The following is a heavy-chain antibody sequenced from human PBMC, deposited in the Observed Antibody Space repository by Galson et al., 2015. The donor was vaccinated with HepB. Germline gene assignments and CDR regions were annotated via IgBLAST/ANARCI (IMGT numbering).Heavy chain of an antibody. J-gene: IGHJ4*02. CDR3: ARDGYFLDDNSGYYGVGYFDY. CDR1: GFTFSSYS. CDR2: IKEDGSEK. V-gene: IGHV3-7*03. D-gene: IGHD3-22*01. Sequence: SLRLSCAASGFTFSSYSMSWVRQAPGKGLECVASIKEDGSEKYYMDSVKGRFTISRDNAENSLYLQMNSLRAEDTAVYYCARDGYFLDDNSGYYGVGYFDYWGQGTLVTVSS.